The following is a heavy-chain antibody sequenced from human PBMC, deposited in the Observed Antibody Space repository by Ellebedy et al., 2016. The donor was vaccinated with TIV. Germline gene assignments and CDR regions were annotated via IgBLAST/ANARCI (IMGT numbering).Heavy chain of an antibody. D-gene: IGHD4-11*01. J-gene: IGHJ6*02. CDR2: ISYDGSDK. CDR1: GYSSSSYA. Sequence: PGGSLRLSCAGSGYSSSSYAMSWVRQAPGQGLEWVAVISYDGSDKYYADSVKGRFTISRDNSKDTVYLQMNGLRAEDTAVYYCAKGHDYSNYREGYYYYGMDVWGQGTTVTVSS. V-gene: IGHV3-30*18. CDR3: AKGHDYSNYREGYYYYGMDV.